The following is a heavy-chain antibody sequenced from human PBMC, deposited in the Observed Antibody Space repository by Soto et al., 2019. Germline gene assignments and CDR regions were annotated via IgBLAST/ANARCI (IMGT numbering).Heavy chain of an antibody. CDR3: ARDQSGYSPYGMDV. V-gene: IGHV3-30-3*01. CDR2: ISYDGSNK. CDR1: GFTFSSYA. Sequence: QVQLVESGGGVVQPGRSLRLSCAASGFTFSSYAMHWVRQAPGKGLEWVAVISYDGSNKYYADSVKGRFTISRDNSKNTLYLQMNSLRAEDTAVYYCARDQSGYSPYGMDVWGQGTTVTVSS. J-gene: IGHJ6*02. D-gene: IGHD3-3*01.